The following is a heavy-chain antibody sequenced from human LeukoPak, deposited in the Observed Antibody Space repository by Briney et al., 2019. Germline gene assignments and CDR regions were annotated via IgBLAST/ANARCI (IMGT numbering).Heavy chain of an antibody. CDR3: ARGTTLIAARHLGYYYMDV. D-gene: IGHD6-6*01. V-gene: IGHV4-34*01. CDR2: INHSGST. Sequence: PSETLSLTCAVYGGSFSGYYWSWIRQPPGKGLEWIGEINHSGSTNYNPSLKSRVTISVDTSKNQFSLKLSSVTAADTAVYYCARGTTLIAARHLGYYYMDVWGKGTTVTVSS. J-gene: IGHJ6*03. CDR1: GGSFSGYY.